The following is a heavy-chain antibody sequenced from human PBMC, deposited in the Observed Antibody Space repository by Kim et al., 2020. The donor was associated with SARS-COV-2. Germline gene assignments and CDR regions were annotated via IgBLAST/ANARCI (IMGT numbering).Heavy chain of an antibody. D-gene: IGHD3-9*01. CDR3: ARGPRRHVLRYFDWLLSPFDY. J-gene: IGHJ4*02. V-gene: IGHV4-34*01. Sequence: SETLSLTCAVYGGSFSGYYWSWIRQPPGKGLEWIGEINHSGSTNYNPSLKSRVTISVDTSKNQFSLKLSSVTAADTAVYYCARGPRRHVLRYFDWLLSPFDYWGQGTLVTVSS. CDR2: INHSGST. CDR1: GGSFSGYY.